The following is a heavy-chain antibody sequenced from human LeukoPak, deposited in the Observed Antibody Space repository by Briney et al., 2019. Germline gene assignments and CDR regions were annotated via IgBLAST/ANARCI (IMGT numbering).Heavy chain of an antibody. CDR2: IKTETDGETP. CDR1: GFTFRSAW. Sequence: PGGSLRLSCAASGFTFRSAWMSWVRQAPGKGLEWVGRIKTETDGETPDFAAPVKGRFTISRDDSSNTLYLQMSSLKTEDTAVYFCTTQALLYYGLDVWGKGTTVTVSS. V-gene: IGHV3-15*01. J-gene: IGHJ6*04. CDR3: TTQALLYYGLDV. D-gene: IGHD2-15*01.